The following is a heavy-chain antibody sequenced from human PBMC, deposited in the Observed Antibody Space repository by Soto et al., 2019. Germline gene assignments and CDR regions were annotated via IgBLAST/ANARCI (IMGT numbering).Heavy chain of an antibody. Sequence: QVQLVQSGAEVKKPGSSVKVSCKASGGTFSSYAISWVRQAPGQGLEWMGGIIPIFGTANYAQQFQGRVTITEDASTSTAYMELSSLRSEDTAVYYCARDIHKVTGGSFDIWGQGTIVTVSS. D-gene: IGHD2-21*02. V-gene: IGHV1-69*01. CDR3: ARDIHKVTGGSFDI. CDR1: GGTFSSYA. J-gene: IGHJ3*02. CDR2: IIPIFGTA.